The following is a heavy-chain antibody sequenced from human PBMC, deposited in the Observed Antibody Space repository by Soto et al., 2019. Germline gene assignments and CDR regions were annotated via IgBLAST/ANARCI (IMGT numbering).Heavy chain of an antibody. CDR2: INAGNGNT. CDR3: ASVVNDETTAYFDP. CDR1: GYTFISYV. J-gene: IGHJ4*02. Sequence: GASVKVSCKASGYTFISYVMYWVRQAPGQRPEWMGWINAGNGNTKYSQKFQGRVTITRDTSASTAYMELSSLRSEDTAAYFCASVVNDETTAYFDPWSQGAQVTVSA. D-gene: IGHD4-17*01. V-gene: IGHV1-3*01.